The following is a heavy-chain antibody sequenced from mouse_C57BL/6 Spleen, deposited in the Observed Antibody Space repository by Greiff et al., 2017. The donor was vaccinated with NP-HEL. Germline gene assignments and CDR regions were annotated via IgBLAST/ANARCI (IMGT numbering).Heavy chain of an antibody. CDR3: ARVSNSGAGFAY. Sequence: VQLQQSGAELVKPGASVKISCKASGYAFSSYWMNWVKQRPGKGLEWIGQIYPGDGDTNYKGKFKGKATLTADKSSSTAYMQLSSLTSVDSAVYFCARVSNSGAGFAYWGQGTLVTVSA. V-gene: IGHV1-80*01. J-gene: IGHJ3*01. D-gene: IGHD2-5*01. CDR2: IYPGDGDT. CDR1: GYAFSSYW.